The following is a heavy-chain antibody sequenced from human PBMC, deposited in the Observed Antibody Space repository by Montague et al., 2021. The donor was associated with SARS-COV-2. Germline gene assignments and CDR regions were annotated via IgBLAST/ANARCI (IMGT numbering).Heavy chain of an antibody. J-gene: IGHJ4*02. Sequence: SETLSLTCTVSGGSINNFFWSWVRQPQGKGLELIGYGYYRGSTNYNHSLASRVTMSVDKSRNKFSLKLTSVTAADTAVYYCVRTVTQGSGDSWGQGTLVTVSS. CDR2: GYYRGST. V-gene: IGHV4-59*08. CDR1: GGSINNFF. D-gene: IGHD6-25*01. CDR3: VRTVTQGSGDS.